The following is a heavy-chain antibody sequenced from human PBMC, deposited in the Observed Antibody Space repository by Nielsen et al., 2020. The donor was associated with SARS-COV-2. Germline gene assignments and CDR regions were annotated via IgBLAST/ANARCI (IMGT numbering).Heavy chain of an antibody. CDR1: GYTFTTYY. CDR2: ISPYNGNT. J-gene: IGHJ6*01. D-gene: IGHD2-8*01. V-gene: IGHV1-18*04. CDR3: ARESSIVLMVYVHHYGMDV. Sequence: ASVTVSCKTFGYTFTTYYILWVRQAPGQGLEWMGWISPYNGNTVSSQTLQDRVTLTADPSTSTAYMDLRSLRSDDTAVYYCARESSIVLMVYVHHYGMDVWGQGTTVTVSS.